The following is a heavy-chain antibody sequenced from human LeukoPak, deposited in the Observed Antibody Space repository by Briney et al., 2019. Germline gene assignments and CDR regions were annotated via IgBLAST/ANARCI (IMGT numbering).Heavy chain of an antibody. Sequence: PSETLSLTCTGSGGSISSYYWSWIRQPPGKGLEWIGYIYYSGSTNYNPSLKSRVTISVDTSKNQFSLKLSSVTAADTAVYYCARNGAAEAFDIWGQGTMVTVSS. CDR1: GGSISSYY. CDR2: IYYSGST. J-gene: IGHJ3*02. V-gene: IGHV4-59*01. D-gene: IGHD2-15*01. CDR3: ARNGAAEAFDI.